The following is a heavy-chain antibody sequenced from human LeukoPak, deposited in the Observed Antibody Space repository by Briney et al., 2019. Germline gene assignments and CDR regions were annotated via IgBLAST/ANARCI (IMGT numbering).Heavy chain of an antibody. CDR2: IYYSGST. J-gene: IGHJ6*03. CDR3: ASHVSGSLTYYYYYYMDV. D-gene: IGHD1-26*01. V-gene: IGHV4-39*07. Sequence: SETLSLTCTVSGGSISSSSYYWGGFGQPPGKGLEWMGSIYYSGSTYYNPSLKSRVTISVDTSKNQFSLKLSSVTAADTAVYYCASHVSGSLTYYYYYYMDVWGKGTTVTVSS. CDR1: GGSISSSSYY.